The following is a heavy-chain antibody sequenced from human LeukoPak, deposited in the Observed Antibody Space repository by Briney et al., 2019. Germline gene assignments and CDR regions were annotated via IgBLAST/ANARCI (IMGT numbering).Heavy chain of an antibody. CDR2: VSSWGNT. V-gene: IGHV4-39*02. D-gene: IGHD1-7*01. CDR3: ARLDTRGTTGLFFYFDS. Sequence: SETLSLTRRLSGAPLSITIYLGWVRQSPGKGLEWIGSVSSWGNTYYHPSFKSRVTVSVDTSRNHFFLELTTVTAADTAVYYCARLDTRGTTGLFFYFDSCGQGTLVTVSS. CDR1: GAPLSITIYL. J-gene: IGHJ4*02.